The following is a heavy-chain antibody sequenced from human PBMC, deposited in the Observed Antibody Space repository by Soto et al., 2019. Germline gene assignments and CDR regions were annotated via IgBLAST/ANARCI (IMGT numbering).Heavy chain of an antibody. CDR2: ITWNSGKI. CDR3: VKRKENFAYKAFRPYHY. D-gene: IGHD1-20*01. CDR1: GFTFEDYT. J-gene: IGHJ4*02. V-gene: IGHV3-9*01. Sequence: EVQLVESGGGLVQPGGSLSLTCTASGFTFEDYTMDWVRQAPGKGPEWVSGITWNSGKINYADSVKGRFSISRDNAKDALGFQMDSLRTEHTALYYCVKRKENFAYKAFRPYHYLGQGAQVTFSA.